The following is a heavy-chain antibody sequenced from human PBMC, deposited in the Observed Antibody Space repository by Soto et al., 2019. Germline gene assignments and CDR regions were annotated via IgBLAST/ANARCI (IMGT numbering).Heavy chain of an antibody. D-gene: IGHD2-2*01. J-gene: IGHJ5*02. V-gene: IGHV4-31*03. CDR2: IYYSGST. CDR1: GGSISSGGCY. CDR3: ARALGYCSSTSCSTSP. Sequence: SETLSLTCTVSGGSISSGGCYWSWIRQHPGKGLEWIGYIYYSGSTYYNPSLKSRVTISVDTSKNQFSLKLSSVTAADTAVYYCARALGYCSSTSCSTSPWGQGTLVTVSS.